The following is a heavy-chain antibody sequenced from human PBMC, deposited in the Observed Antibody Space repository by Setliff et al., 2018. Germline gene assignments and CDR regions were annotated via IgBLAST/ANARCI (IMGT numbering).Heavy chain of an antibody. CDR3: ARLRIAPWRDDAFDI. CDR2: IYPGDSDT. D-gene: IGHD6-13*01. CDR1: GYRFSSHW. J-gene: IGHJ3*02. Sequence: GESLKISCKGSGYRFSSHWIGWVRQMPGKGLEWMGIIYPGDSDTRYSPSFQGQVTISADKSISTAYLQWSSLKASDTAMYYCARLRIAPWRDDAFDIWGQGTMVTVSS. V-gene: IGHV5-51*01.